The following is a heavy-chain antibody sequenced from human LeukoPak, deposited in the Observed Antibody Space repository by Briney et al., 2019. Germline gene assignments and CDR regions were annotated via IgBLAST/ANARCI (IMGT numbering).Heavy chain of an antibody. Sequence: GGSLRLSCAASGFTFSSYSMNWVRQAPGKGLEWVSSISSSSSYIYYADSVKGRFTISRDNAKNSLYLQMNSLRAEDTAVYYCARVGYDILTGYHYGMDVWGQGTTVTVSS. CDR1: GFTFSSYS. V-gene: IGHV3-21*01. J-gene: IGHJ6*02. CDR2: ISSSSSYI. CDR3: ARVGYDILTGYHYGMDV. D-gene: IGHD3-9*01.